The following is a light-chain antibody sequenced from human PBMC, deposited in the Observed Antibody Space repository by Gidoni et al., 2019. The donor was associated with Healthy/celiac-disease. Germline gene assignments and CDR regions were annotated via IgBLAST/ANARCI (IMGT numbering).Light chain of an antibody. CDR2: SNN. Sequence: QSAPTQPPSASGTPGQRVTISCSGSSSNIGSNTVNWYQQLPGTAPKLLIYSNNQRPSGVPDRFSGSKSGTSASLAISGLQSEDEADYYCAAWDDSLNAWVFGGGTKLTVL. CDR1: SSNIGSNT. CDR3: AAWDDSLNAWV. J-gene: IGLJ3*02. V-gene: IGLV1-44*01.